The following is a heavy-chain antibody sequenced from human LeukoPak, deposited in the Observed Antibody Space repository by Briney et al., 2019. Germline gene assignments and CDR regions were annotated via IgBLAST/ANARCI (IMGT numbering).Heavy chain of an antibody. CDR2: ISSDGTTT. D-gene: IGHD1-26*01. J-gene: IGHJ6*02. V-gene: IGHV3-74*01. CDR1: GFTLSSYW. CDR3: TKGVVGSTPYGMDV. Sequence: GGSLRLSCAASGFTLSSYWRHWVRQDQGKGLVWFSSISSDGTTTRYADSVKGRFTISRDNAKNTLDLQMNSLRAEDTAVYYCTKGVVGSTPYGMDVWGQGTTVTVSS.